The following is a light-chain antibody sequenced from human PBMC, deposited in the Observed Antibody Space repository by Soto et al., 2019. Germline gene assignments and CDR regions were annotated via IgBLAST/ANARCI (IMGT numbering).Light chain of an antibody. CDR1: QDISNY. CDR3: QQYDNLPMYS. CDR2: DAS. Sequence: DIQMTQSPSSLSASVGDRVTITCQARQDISNYLNWYQQKPGKAPKLLSYDASNLETGVPSRFSGSGSGTDFTFTISSLQPADIATYYCQQYDNLPMYSFGQGTKLEIK. V-gene: IGKV1-33*01. J-gene: IGKJ2*01.